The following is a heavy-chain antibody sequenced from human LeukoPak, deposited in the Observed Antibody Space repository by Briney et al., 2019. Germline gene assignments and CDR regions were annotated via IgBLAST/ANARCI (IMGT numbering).Heavy chain of an antibody. CDR3: AKDFLPYYYDSSGSYY. J-gene: IGHJ4*02. Sequence: QPGGYLRLSCAASGFTFSSYAMSWVRQAPGKGLEWVSAISGSGGSTYYAGSVKGRFTISRDNSKNTLYLQMNSLRAEDTAVYYCAKDFLPYYYDSSGSYYWGQGTLVTVSS. V-gene: IGHV3-23*01. CDR2: ISGSGGST. D-gene: IGHD3-22*01. CDR1: GFTFSSYA.